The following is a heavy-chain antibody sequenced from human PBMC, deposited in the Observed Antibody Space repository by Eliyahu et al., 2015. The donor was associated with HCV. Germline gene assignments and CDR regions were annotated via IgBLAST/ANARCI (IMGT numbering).Heavy chain of an antibody. CDR2: TYYRSKWYN. D-gene: IGHD2-2*01. CDR1: GDSVPSNSGA. V-gene: IGHV6-1*01. CDR3: ARDYQHGMDV. J-gene: IGHJ6*02. Sequence: QVQLQQSGPGLVKPSQTLSLXXXISGDSVPSNSGAWNWIXQXPXRGLXXLGRTYYRSKWYNDYAVSVKSRITINPDTSKNQFSLHLNSVTPEDTAVYYCARDYQHGMDVWGQGTTVTVSS.